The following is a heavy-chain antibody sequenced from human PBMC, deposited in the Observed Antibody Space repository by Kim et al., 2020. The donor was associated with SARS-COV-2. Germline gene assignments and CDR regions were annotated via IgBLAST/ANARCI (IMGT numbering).Heavy chain of an antibody. D-gene: IGHD6-19*01. CDR2: IIPIFGTA. J-gene: IGHJ6*02. CDR1: GGTFSSYA. CDR3: ARDSPPDSSGPFAAHYGMDV. Sequence: SVKVSCKASGGTFSSYAISWVRQAPGQGLEWMGGIIPIFGTANYAQKFQGRVTITADESTSTAYMELSSLRSEDTAVYYCARDSPPDSSGPFAAHYGMDVWGQGTTVTVSS. V-gene: IGHV1-69*13.